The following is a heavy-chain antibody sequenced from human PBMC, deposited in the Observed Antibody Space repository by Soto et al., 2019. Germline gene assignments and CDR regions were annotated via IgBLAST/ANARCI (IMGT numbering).Heavy chain of an antibody. CDR1: GFNFSSYG. D-gene: IGHD6-19*01. V-gene: IGHV3-33*01. CDR2: IWYDGSNK. J-gene: IGHJ4*02. CDR3: ASTFYSGGWYGIDF. Sequence: GGSLRLSCAASGFNFSSYGMHWVRQAPGKGLEWVAVIWYDGSNKYYADSVKGRFTISRDNSKNTLYLQMNSLRAEDTAVYYCASTFYSGGWYGIDFWGQGTLVTVSS.